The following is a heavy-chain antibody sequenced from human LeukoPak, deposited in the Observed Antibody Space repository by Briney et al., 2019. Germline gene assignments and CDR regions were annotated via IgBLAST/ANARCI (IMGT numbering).Heavy chain of an antibody. D-gene: IGHD4-23*01. CDR2: IYYSGST. CDR3: ARLGRYGGNSASDY. J-gene: IGHJ4*02. V-gene: IGHV4-59*08. Sequence: PSETLSLTCTVSGGSISTYYWSWIRQPPGKGLEWIGYIYYSGSTNYNPSLKSRVTISVDTSKNQFSLKLSSVTAADTAVYYCARLGRYGGNSASDYWGQGTLVTVSS. CDR1: GGSISTYY.